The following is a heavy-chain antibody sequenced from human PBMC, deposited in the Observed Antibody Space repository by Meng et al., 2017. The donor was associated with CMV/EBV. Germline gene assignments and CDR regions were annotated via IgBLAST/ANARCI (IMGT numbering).Heavy chain of an antibody. D-gene: IGHD5-18*01. J-gene: IGHJ4*02. Sequence: VHLQGPAPGLLKPSEALSPPFTVSVGSISSYYWSWIRQPAGKGLEWIGRIYTSGSTNYSPSLKSRVTMSVDTSKNQFSLKLSSVTAADTAVYYCARHGDTAMVVGIDYWGQGTLVTVSS. CDR3: ARHGDTAMVVGIDY. CDR2: IYTSGST. V-gene: IGHV4-4*07. CDR1: VGSISSYY.